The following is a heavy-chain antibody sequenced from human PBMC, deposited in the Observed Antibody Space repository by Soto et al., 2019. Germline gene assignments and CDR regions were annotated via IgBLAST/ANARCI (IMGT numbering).Heavy chain of an antibody. CDR3: ARVGPAVTPDAFDI. Sequence: SETLSLPCAVSGGSTCSRGYSGCWFRQPPGKGLEWIGYIYHSGSTYYNPSLKSRVTISVDRSKNQFSLKLSSVTAADTAVYYCARVGPAVTPDAFDIWGQGTMVT. CDR1: GGSTCSRGYS. J-gene: IGHJ3*02. D-gene: IGHD4-17*01. CDR2: IYHSGST. V-gene: IGHV4-30-2*01.